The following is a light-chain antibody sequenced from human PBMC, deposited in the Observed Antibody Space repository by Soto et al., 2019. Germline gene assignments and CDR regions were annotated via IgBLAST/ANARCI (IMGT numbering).Light chain of an antibody. CDR2: WAS. J-gene: IGKJ2*01. CDR3: QQYSTAPFYT. V-gene: IGKV4-1*01. CDR1: QSLLYSSNNKNY. Sequence: DIVMTQSPDSLAVSLGERATIHCQSSQSLLYSSNNKNYLAWYQQKPGQPPKLLIYWASTRESGVPDRFSGSGSGTYFTLTIGSLQAEDVAVYYCQQYSTAPFYTFGQGTKLEIK.